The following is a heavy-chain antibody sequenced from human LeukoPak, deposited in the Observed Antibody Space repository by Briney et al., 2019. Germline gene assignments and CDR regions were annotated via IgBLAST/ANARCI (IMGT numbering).Heavy chain of an antibody. CDR2: IYPADSDT. D-gene: IGHD5-18*01. J-gene: IGHJ4*02. V-gene: IGHV5-51*01. Sequence: GESLKISCKGSGYRFFSYWIAWVRQMPGKGLEWMGIIYPADSDTRYSPSFQGQVTISADNSIGTAYLQWSSLKALDTAMYYCARHSSYGLYYFDYWGQGTLATVSS. CDR3: ARHSSYGLYYFDY. CDR1: GYRFFSYW.